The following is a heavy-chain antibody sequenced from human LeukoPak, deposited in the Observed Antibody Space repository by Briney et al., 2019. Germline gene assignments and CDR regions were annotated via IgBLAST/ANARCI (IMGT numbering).Heavy chain of an antibody. Sequence: PGGSLRLSCAASGFTFSSYGMHWVRQAPGKGLEWVAVIWHDGSNKYYADSVKGRFTISGDNSKNTLYLQMNSLRAEDTAVYYCARDGATVSTVGNWFDPWGQGTLVTVSS. CDR1: GFTFSSYG. D-gene: IGHD4-17*01. J-gene: IGHJ5*02. CDR3: ARDGATVSTVGNWFDP. CDR2: IWHDGSNK. V-gene: IGHV3-33*01.